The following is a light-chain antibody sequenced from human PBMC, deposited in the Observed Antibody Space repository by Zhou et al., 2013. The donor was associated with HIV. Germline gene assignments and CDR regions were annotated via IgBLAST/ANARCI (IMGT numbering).Light chain of an antibody. Sequence: DIQMTQSPSTLSASVGDTVTISCRASRKISTYVNWYQYKPGKAPNLLIFGASYLQKGVPSRFSGSGSATLFTLTIFNLQPEDSGIYFCQQSYGVPFTFGTATKLDI. CDR1: RKISTY. J-gene: IGKJ3*01. CDR3: QQSYGVPFT. CDR2: GAS. V-gene: IGKV1-39*01.